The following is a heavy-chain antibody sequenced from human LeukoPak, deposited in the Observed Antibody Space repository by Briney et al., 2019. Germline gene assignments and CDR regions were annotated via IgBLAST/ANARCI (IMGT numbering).Heavy chain of an antibody. J-gene: IGHJ3*02. V-gene: IGHV4-30-2*01. CDR3: ASGNTGYDRDSFDI. CDR2: IYHRGST. Sequence: SQTLSLTCAVSGGSISSGGYSWSWVRQPPGEGLEWVGYIYHRGSTYYNPSLQSRVTISLDRSKNQFSLKLSSMTAADTAVYYCASGNTGYDRDSFDIWGQGTMVTVSS. D-gene: IGHD5-12*01. CDR1: GGSISSGGYS.